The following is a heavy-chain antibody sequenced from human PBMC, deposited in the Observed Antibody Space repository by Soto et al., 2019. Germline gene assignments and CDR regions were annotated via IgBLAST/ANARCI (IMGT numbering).Heavy chain of an antibody. D-gene: IGHD3-9*01. V-gene: IGHV1-46*03. CDR3: ARDDQRILTGYSLPNWFDP. CDR2: INPSGGST. CDR1: GYTITSYY. J-gene: IGHJ5*02. Sequence: GASVKVSCKASGYTITSYYMHWVRQAPGQGLEWMGIINPSGGSTSYAQKFQGRVTMTRDTSTSTVYMELSSLRSEDTAVYYCARDDQRILTGYSLPNWFDPWGQGTLVTVSS.